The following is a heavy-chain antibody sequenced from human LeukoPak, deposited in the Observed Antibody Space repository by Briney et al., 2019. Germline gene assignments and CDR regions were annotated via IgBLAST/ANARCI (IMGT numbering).Heavy chain of an antibody. J-gene: IGHJ5*02. V-gene: IGHV4-4*09. CDR1: GGSISSYY. CDR3: AIRDRSWFDP. Sequence: SETLSLTCAVSGGSISSYYWSWIRQPPGKGLEWIGYIYTSGSTNYNPSLKSRVTISVDTSKDQFSLKLSSVTAADTAVYYCAIRDRSWFDPWGQGTLVTVSS. CDR2: IYTSGST. D-gene: IGHD2-15*01.